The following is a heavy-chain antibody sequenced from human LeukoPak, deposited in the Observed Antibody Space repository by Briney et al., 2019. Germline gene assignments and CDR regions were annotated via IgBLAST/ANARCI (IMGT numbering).Heavy chain of an antibody. V-gene: IGHV3-9*01. CDR1: GFTFDDYA. J-gene: IGHJ4*02. CDR3: ARAVKGYCSGGSCYSLDY. Sequence: PGRSLRLSCAASGFTFDDYAMHWVRHAPGKGLEWVSGISWNSGSIGYADSVKGRFTISRDNAKNSLYLQMNSLRAEDTALYYCARAVKGYCSGGSCYSLDYWGQGTLVTVSS. CDR2: ISWNSGSI. D-gene: IGHD2-15*01.